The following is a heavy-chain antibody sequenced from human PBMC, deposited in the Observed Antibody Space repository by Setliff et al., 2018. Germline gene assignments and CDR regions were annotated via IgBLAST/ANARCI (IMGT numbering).Heavy chain of an antibody. J-gene: IGHJ4*02. Sequence: SETLSLTCTVSGGSISSGGYYWSWIRQHPGKGLEWIGYVHFTGSTNYNPSLKSRVTMSVDVSKSQFSLRLSSVTAADTAVYYCARDRGSNNSPEDFDYWGLGTLVTVSS. CDR3: ARDRGSNNSPEDFDY. CDR1: GGSISSGGYY. V-gene: IGHV4-61*08. D-gene: IGHD1-20*01. CDR2: VHFTGST.